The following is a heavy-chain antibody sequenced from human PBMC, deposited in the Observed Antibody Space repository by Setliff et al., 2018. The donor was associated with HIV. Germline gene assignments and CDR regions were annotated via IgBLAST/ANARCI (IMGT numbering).Heavy chain of an antibody. CDR1: GGSISSGSYY. Sequence: TLSLTCTVSGGSISSGSYYWSWIRQPAGKGLEWIGHIYTSGSTNYNPSLKSRVTISVDTSKNQFSLKLSSVTAADTAVYYCARSTSESYNFWSGYYEAVALDYWGQGTLVTVSS. V-gene: IGHV4-61*09. D-gene: IGHD3-3*01. CDR3: ARSTSESYNFWSGYYEAVALDY. CDR2: IYTSGST. J-gene: IGHJ4*02.